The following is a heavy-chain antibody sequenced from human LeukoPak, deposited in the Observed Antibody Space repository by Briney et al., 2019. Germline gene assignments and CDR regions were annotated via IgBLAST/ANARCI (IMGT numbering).Heavy chain of an antibody. CDR1: GYTFADYF. Sequence: GASVKVSCKTSGYTFADYFIHWVRQAPGQGLEWMGRINANSGATEYQQKFQGRVTMTRDTSIRTASVEVNWLISDDTAIYYCARDVSSTPNWEFDYWGQGTLVTVSS. V-gene: IGHV1-2*06. J-gene: IGHJ4*02. CDR2: INANSGAT. CDR3: ARDVSSTPNWEFDY. D-gene: IGHD1-26*01.